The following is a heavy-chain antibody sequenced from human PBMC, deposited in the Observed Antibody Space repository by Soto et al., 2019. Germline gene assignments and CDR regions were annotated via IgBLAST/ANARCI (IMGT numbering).Heavy chain of an antibody. CDR2: ISAYNGNT. CDR1: GYTFTSYG. Sequence: SVKPTCKASGYTFTSYGISWVRQAPGQGLEWMGWISAYNGNTNYAQKLQGRVTMTTDTSTSTAYMELRSLRSDDTAVYYCAREVSIQICCVVILDYYYYYGMDVWG. V-gene: IGHV1-18*01. D-gene: IGHD3-3*01. CDR3: AREVSIQICCVVILDYYYYYGMDV. J-gene: IGHJ6*01.